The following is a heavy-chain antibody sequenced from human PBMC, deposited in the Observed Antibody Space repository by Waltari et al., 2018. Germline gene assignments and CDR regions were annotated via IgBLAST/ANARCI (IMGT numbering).Heavy chain of an antibody. V-gene: IGHV1-69-2*01. Sequence: EVQLVQSGAEVKKPGATVTISCKVSGYSFTDYYMHWVQQAPGKGLEWMGLLDPEDGETIYAERFQGRVTMTADTSSNATYMEVSSLRSEDTAVYYCAASGKADFDSWGQGTLVTVSS. CDR1: GYSFTDYY. CDR3: AASGKADFDS. J-gene: IGHJ4*02. D-gene: IGHD6-13*01. CDR2: LDPEDGET.